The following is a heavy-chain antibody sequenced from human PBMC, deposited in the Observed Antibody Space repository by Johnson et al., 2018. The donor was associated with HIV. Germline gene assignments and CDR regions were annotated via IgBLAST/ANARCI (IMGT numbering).Heavy chain of an antibody. D-gene: IGHD1-1*01. J-gene: IGHJ3*02. Sequence: VQLVESGGDLVKPGGSLRLSCAASGFTFSDAWMNWVRQAPGMGLEWVGRVKSISDCATAAYAAPVRVRFHISRDTSENTLYLQMNSLKTEDTALYYCTTGLSWNDAFHIWAQGTMVTVSS. CDR1: GFTFSDAW. V-gene: IGHV3-15*01. CDR2: VKSISDCATA. CDR3: TTGLSWNDAFHI.